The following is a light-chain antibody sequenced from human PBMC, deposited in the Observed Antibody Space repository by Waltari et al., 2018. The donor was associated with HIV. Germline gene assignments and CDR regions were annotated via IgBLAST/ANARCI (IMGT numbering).Light chain of an antibody. J-gene: IGLJ3*02. CDR2: RNT. CDR1: QNNVGGDG. V-gene: IGLV10-54*01. CDR3: SAWDKSLGTRL. Sequence: AGLTQPPSVSKGLGQTATLTCPGHQNNVGGDGPEWLLNVPGHPPTPHSRRNTQRPSGVSGRCSAARSGVTSSLTISKLQPEEEADYYCSAWDKSLGTRLFGGGTKLTVL.